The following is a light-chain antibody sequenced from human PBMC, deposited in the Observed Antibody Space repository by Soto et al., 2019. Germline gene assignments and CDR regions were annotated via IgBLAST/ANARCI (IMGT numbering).Light chain of an antibody. J-gene: IGLJ3*02. V-gene: IGLV2-23*01. CDR1: SSDVLSFDA. Sequence: QSALTQPASVSGSPGQSITISCTGTSSDVLSFDAVSWYQHHPGKAPKLIIYEGNKRPSGVSNRFSGPRSGNMASLTISGLQAEDEADYYCCSYVYSNSWVFGGGTQLTVL. CDR3: CSYVYSNSWV. CDR2: EGN.